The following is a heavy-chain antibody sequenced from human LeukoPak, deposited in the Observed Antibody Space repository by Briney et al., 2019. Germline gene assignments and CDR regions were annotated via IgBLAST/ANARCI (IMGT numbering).Heavy chain of an antibody. V-gene: IGHV3-33*03. CDR2: INYDGSNK. Sequence: GGSLRLSCVASGFTFSNYGIHWVRQAPGKGLEWVAVINYDGSNKYYADSVKGRFIISRDNAKNSLYLQMNSLRAEDTAVYYCARTLPYDKNNYYRHFDLWGQGTLVTVSS. CDR3: ARTLPYDKNNYYRHFDL. D-gene: IGHD3-10*01. J-gene: IGHJ4*02. CDR1: GFTFSNYG.